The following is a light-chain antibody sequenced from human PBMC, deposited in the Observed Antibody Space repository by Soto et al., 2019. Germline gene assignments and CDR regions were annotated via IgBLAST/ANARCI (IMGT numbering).Light chain of an antibody. V-gene: IGKV3-15*01. CDR3: QQYNNWPPA. CDR1: QSVSGN. CDR2: GAS. Sequence: EIVMTQSPATLSVSPGERATLSCRASQSVSGNLAWYQQKPGQAPRLLIYGASARATGIPARFSGSGSGTEFTLTISSRQSEDFAVYYCQQYNNWPPAFGQGTKVEIK. J-gene: IGKJ1*01.